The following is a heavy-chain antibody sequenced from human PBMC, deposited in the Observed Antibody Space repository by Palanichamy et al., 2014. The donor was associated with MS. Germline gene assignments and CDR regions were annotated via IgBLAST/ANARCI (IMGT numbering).Heavy chain of an antibody. Sequence: QVQLQESGPGLVNPSETLSLTCSVSGASISNKYWSRIRQPAGKGLEWIGRISASFSASASTNYNPSLKSRVTMSIDTSKNQFSLKLDSVTAADTAVFYCARDDTTSLDYWGQGTLVTVSS. CDR3: ARDDTTSLDY. CDR2: ISASFSASAST. D-gene: IGHD4-17*01. J-gene: IGHJ4*02. V-gene: IGHV4-4*07. CDR1: GASISNKY.